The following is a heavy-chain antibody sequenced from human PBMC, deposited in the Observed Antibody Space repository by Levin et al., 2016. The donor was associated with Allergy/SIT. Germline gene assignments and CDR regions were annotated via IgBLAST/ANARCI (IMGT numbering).Heavy chain of an antibody. Sequence: ASVKVSCKASGYTLSSHGLSWVRQAPGQGLEWLGWISTYNDKTNYAQTFQGRVTMTTDRSTNTAFMELGSLTSDDTAVYYCARERNVLGIPLDYWGQGTLVTVSS. J-gene: IGHJ4*02. CDR3: ARERNVLGIPLDY. CDR1: GYTLSSHG. V-gene: IGHV1-18*01. CDR2: ISTYNDKT. D-gene: IGHD7-27*01.